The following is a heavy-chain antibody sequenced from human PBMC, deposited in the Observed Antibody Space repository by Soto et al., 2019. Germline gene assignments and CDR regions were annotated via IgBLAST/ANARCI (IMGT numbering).Heavy chain of an antibody. CDR2: ISAYNGNT. CDR1: GYTFTSYG. CDR3: ARDRGPLGSRVVVVAYNWFDP. V-gene: IGHV1-18*01. Sequence: ASVRVSCKASGYTFTSYGISWVRQAPGQGLEWMGWISAYNGNTNYAQKLQGRVTMTTDTSTSTAYMELRSLRSDDTAVYYCARDRGPLGSRVVVVAYNWFDPWGQGTLVTVSS. J-gene: IGHJ5*02. D-gene: IGHD2-15*01.